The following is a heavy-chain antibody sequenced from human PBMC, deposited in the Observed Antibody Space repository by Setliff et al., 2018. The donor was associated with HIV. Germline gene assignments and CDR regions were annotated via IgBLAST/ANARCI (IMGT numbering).Heavy chain of an antibody. V-gene: IGHV4-61*02. CDR2: IYTSGNT. Sequence: PSETLSLTCTVSGGSFSSATYSWIWIRQPAGKGLEYIGLIYTSGNTRYNPSLKSRLSISVDTSKNQISPKLSSVTAADTAVYYCARLVEVRGAANDYSDCWGQGTLVTSPQ. D-gene: IGHD3-10*01. CDR3: ARLVEVRGAANDYSDC. CDR1: GGSFSSATYS. J-gene: IGHJ4*02.